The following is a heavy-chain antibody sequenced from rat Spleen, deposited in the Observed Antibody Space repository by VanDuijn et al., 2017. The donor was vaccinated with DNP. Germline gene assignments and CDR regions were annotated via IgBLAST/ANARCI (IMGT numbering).Heavy chain of an antibody. D-gene: IGHD1-11*01. Sequence: QVQLKESGPGLVQPSQTLSLTCTVSGFSLTSYGVSWVRQPPGKGLEWIAAISNGGSTYYNSALKSRLSISRDTSQSQVFLKMNSVQTEDTAMYFCARYGGFAYWGQGTLVTVSS. CDR1: GFSLTSYG. V-gene: IGHV2S12*01. CDR2: ISNGGST. CDR3: ARYGGFAY. J-gene: IGHJ3*01.